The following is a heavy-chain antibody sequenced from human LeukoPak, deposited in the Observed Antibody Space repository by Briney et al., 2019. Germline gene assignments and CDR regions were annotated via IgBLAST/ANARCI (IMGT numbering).Heavy chain of an antibody. D-gene: IGHD3-3*01. V-gene: IGHV3-30-3*01. CDR2: ISYDGSNK. CDR1: GFTFSSYA. CDR3: AREPTYYDFWSGYSGYFDY. J-gene: IGHJ4*02. Sequence: PGGSLRLSCAASGFTFSSYAMHWVRQAPGKGLEWVAVISYDGSNKYYADSVKGRFTISRDNPKNTLYLQMNSLRAEDTAVYYCAREPTYYDFWSGYSGYFDYWGQGTLVTVSS.